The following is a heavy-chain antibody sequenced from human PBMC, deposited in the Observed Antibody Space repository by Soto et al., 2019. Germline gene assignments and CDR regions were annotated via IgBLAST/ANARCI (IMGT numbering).Heavy chain of an antibody. J-gene: IGHJ6*02. CDR2: ISGYNGNT. CDR1: DNTFTHYG. V-gene: IGHV1-18*01. CDR3: AATGGNYFGLAV. D-gene: IGHD2-8*02. Sequence: ASVKVSCKSSDNTFTHYGINWVRQAPGQGLEWMGWISGYNGNTKYAQKFQDRVNMTADTSTRTAFMEVRSLTSDDTGVYFCAATGGNYFGLAVCGQGSTVTVSS.